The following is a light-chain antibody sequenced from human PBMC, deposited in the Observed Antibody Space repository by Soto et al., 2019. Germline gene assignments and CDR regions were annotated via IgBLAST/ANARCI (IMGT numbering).Light chain of an antibody. CDR2: WAS. V-gene: IGKV4-1*01. CDR3: QQYYSTPLT. Sequence: DIVMTQSPDSLAVSLDERATINCKSSESFLYSSNNKNYLAWYQQKPGQPPKLLIYWASTRESGVPDRFSGSGSGTDFTLTISSLQAEDVAVYYCQQYYSTPLTFGGGAKVE. CDR1: ESFLYSSNNKNY. J-gene: IGKJ4*01.